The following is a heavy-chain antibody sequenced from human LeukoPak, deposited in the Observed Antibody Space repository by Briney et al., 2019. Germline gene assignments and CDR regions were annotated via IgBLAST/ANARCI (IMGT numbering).Heavy chain of an antibody. CDR3: ARDRKHSFDP. V-gene: IGHV4-59*01. J-gene: IGHJ5*02. CDR2: IYYSGST. Sequence: SQTLSLTCTVPGGSISSYYWSWIRQPPGKGLEWIGYIYYSGSTNYNPSLKSRVTISVDTSKNQFSLKLSSVTAADTAVYYCARDRKHSFDPWGQGTLVTVSS. CDR1: GGSISSYY.